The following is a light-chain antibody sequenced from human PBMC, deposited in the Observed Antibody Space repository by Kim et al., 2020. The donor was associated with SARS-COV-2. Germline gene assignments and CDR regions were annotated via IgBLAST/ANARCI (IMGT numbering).Light chain of an antibody. J-gene: IGLJ3*02. CDR1: SANIGNNY. V-gene: IGLV1-51*01. CDR2: DNN. Sequence: QKSTVSCSGSSANIGNNYVSWYQNHPGTAPKLLIYDNNKRPSGIPDRCSGSKSGTSATLGITGLQTGDEADYYCGTWDTSLSAVVFGGGTQLTVL. CDR3: GTWDTSLSAVV.